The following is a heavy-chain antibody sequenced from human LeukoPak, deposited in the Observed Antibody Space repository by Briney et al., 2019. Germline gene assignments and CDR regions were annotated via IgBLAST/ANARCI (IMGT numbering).Heavy chain of an antibody. J-gene: IGHJ5*02. CDR2: IYYSGST. Sequence: SETLSLTCTVSGGSISSYYWSWIRQPPGKGLEWIGYIYYSGSTNYNPSLKSRVTISVDTSKNQFSLKLSSVTAADTAVYYCARRHLGLLWFGESTNWSDPWGQGTLVAVSS. V-gene: IGHV4-59*08. CDR1: GGSISSYY. CDR3: ARRHLGLLWFGESTNWSDP. D-gene: IGHD3-10*01.